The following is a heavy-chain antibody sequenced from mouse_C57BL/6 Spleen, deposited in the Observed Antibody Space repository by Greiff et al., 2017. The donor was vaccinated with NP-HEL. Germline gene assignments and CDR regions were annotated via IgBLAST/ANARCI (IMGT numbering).Heavy chain of an antibody. J-gene: IGHJ3*01. CDR3: ARWFGSLSWFAY. CDR1: GYSFTSYY. V-gene: IGHV1-66*01. Sequence: LVESGPELVKPGASVKISCKASGYSFTSYYIHWVKQRPGQGLEWIGWIYPGSGNTKYNEKFKGKATLTADTSSSTAYMQLSSLTSEDSAVYYCARWFGSLSWFAYWGQGTLVTVSA. CDR2: IYPGSGNT. D-gene: IGHD1-1*01.